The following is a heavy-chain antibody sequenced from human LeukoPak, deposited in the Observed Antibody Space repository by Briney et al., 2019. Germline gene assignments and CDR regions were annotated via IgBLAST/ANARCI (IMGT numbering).Heavy chain of an antibody. CDR2: IYTSGST. V-gene: IGHV4-4*07. CDR3: ARGRPKQWLVIGATKFDY. Sequence: SETLSLTCTVSGGSISSYYWSRIRQPAGKGLEWIGRIYTSGSTNYNPSLKSRVTMSVDTSKNQFSLKLSSVTAADTAVYYCARGRPKQWLVIGATKFDYWGQGTLVTVSS. D-gene: IGHD6-19*01. CDR1: GGSISSYY. J-gene: IGHJ4*02.